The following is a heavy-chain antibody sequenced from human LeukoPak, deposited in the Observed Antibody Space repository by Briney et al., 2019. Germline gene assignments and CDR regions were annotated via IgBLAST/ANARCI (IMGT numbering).Heavy chain of an antibody. CDR3: AKDRLESWSGFYFGLFDY. D-gene: IGHD3-3*01. CDR1: GFTFSRYA. Sequence: PGGSLRLSCATSGFTFSRYAMSWVRQAPGKGLEWVSGISNSGRSTYYADPVKGRFTISRDNSKSTLYLQVNSLRAEDTAVYYCAKDRLESWSGFYFGLFDYWGQGALVTVAS. CDR2: ISNSGRST. V-gene: IGHV3-23*01. J-gene: IGHJ4*02.